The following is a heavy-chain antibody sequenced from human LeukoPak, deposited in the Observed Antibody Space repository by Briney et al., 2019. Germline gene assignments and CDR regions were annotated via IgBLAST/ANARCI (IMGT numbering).Heavy chain of an antibody. V-gene: IGHV4-59*01. J-gene: IGHJ3*02. CDR1: GGSISSYY. CDR3: ARALYCSGGSCYYEKDAFDI. Sequence: SETLSLTCTVSGGSISSYYWSWIRQPPGKGLEWIGYIYYSGSTNYNPSLKSRVTTSVDTSKNQFSLKLSSVTAADTAVYYCARALYCSGGSCYYEKDAFDIWGQGTMVTVSS. CDR2: IYYSGST. D-gene: IGHD2-15*01.